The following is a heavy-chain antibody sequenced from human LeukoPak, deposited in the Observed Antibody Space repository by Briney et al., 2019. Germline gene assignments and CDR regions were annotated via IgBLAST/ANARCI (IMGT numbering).Heavy chain of an antibody. Sequence: GGSLRLSCAASGFTFSGSAMHWVRKASGKGLEWVGRIRSKANSYATAYAASVKGRFTISRDDSKNTAYLQMNSLKTEDTAVYYRTRHHDFWSGYYNNWFDPWGQGTLVTVSS. CDR2: IRSKANSYAT. CDR3: TRHHDFWSGYYNNWFDP. CDR1: GFTFSGSA. J-gene: IGHJ5*02. D-gene: IGHD3-3*01. V-gene: IGHV3-73*01.